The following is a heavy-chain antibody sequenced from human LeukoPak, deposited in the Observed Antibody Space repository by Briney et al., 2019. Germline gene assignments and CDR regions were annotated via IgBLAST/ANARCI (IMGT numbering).Heavy chain of an antibody. CDR2: IIPLFGTT. V-gene: IGHV1-69*13. D-gene: IGHD3-3*02. CDR3: ARDLRVLDVLVPTTTTWGFDY. J-gene: IGHJ4*02. CDR1: GGTFSNYA. Sequence: ASVKVSCKASGGTFSNYALNWVRQAPGHGLEWLGGIIPLFGTTNYAQNLQGRVTITADDSTDTAYMELSSLRSEDTAVYYYARDLRVLDVLVPTTTTWGFDYWGQGILVIVSS.